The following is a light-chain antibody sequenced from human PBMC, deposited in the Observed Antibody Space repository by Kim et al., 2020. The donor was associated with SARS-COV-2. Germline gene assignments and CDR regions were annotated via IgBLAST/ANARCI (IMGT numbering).Light chain of an antibody. Sequence: EIVLTQSPGTLSLSPGERATLSCRASQSVSSSYLAWYQHKPGQAPRLLIYDASSRATGIPDRFSGSGSGTDFTLTISRLEPEDFAVYYCQQYGSSPGTFGQGTKLEI. CDR2: DAS. J-gene: IGKJ2*02. V-gene: IGKV3-20*01. CDR3: QQYGSSPGT. CDR1: QSVSSSY.